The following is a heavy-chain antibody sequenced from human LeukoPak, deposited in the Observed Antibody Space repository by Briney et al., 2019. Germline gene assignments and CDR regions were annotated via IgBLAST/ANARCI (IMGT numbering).Heavy chain of an antibody. CDR2: IKQDGSEK. CDR1: GFTFSSYW. D-gene: IGHD3-3*01. J-gene: IGHJ6*02. V-gene: IGHV3-7*01. CDR3: ARDLLPNSYDFWSGYYTGNYGMDV. Sequence: GGSLRLSCAASGFTFSSYWMSWVRQAPGKGLEWVANIKQDGSEKYYVDSVKGRFTISRDNAKNSLYLQMNSLRAEDTAVYYCARDLLPNSYDFWSGYYTGNYGMDVWGQGTTVTVSS.